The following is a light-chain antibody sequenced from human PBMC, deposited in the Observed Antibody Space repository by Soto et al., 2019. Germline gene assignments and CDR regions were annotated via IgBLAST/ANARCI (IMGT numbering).Light chain of an antibody. Sequence: QSALTQPASVSGSPGQSITISCTGTSSDVGGYNYVSRYQQHPGKAPNLMIYDVNNRPSGVSNRFSGSKSGNTASLTISGLQAEDEADYYCSSSTGSSTLVFGGGTKLTV. CDR2: DVN. CDR1: SSDVGGYNY. CDR3: SSSTGSSTLV. V-gene: IGLV2-14*01. J-gene: IGLJ2*01.